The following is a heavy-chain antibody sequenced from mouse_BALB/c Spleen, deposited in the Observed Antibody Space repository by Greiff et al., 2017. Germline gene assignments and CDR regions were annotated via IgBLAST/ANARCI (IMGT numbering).Heavy chain of an antibody. Sequence: EVQLVESGGGLVQPGGSLKLSCAASGFTFSSYTMSWVRQTPEKRLEWVAYISNGGGSTYYPDTVKGRFTISRDNAKNTLYLQMSSLKSEDTAMYYCARQGDRYDAFDYWGQGTTLTVSA. CDR3: ARQGDRYDAFDY. V-gene: IGHV5-12-2*01. CDR2: ISNGGGST. CDR1: GFTFSSYT. J-gene: IGHJ2*01. D-gene: IGHD2-14*01.